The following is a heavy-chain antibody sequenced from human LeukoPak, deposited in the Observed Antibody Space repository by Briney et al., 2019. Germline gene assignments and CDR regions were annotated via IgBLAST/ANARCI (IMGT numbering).Heavy chain of an antibody. J-gene: IGHJ5*02. Sequence: SETLSLTCTVSGDSIRSFTYYWGWIRQPPGKGLELIGSIYYSGSAYYNPSLKSRLTISVDTSKNQFSLNLTSVTAADTAIYYCARHVEPSNTSNWFDPWGQGTLVTVSS. D-gene: IGHD2-2*01. CDR3: ARHVEPSNTSNWFDP. CDR1: GDSIRSFTYY. CDR2: IYYSGSA. V-gene: IGHV4-39*01.